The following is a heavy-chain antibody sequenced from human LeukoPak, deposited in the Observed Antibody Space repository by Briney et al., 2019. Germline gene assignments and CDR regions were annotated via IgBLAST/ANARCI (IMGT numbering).Heavy chain of an antibody. J-gene: IGHJ5*02. CDR1: GFTFSSYG. Sequence: PGGSLRLSCAASGFTFSSYGMHWVRQAPGKGLEWVAFIRYDGSNKYYADSVKGRFTISRDNSRNTLYLQMKSLRTEDTAVYYCARERIAAKGWFDPWGQGTLVTVSS. CDR2: IRYDGSNK. D-gene: IGHD6-13*01. CDR3: ARERIAAKGWFDP. V-gene: IGHV3-30*02.